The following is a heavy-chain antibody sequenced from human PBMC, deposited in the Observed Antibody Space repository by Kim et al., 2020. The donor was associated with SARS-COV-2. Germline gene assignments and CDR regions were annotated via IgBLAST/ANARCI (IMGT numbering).Heavy chain of an antibody. J-gene: IGHJ3*02. CDR2: ISWNSGSI. CDR1: GFTFGDYA. Sequence: GGSLRLSCAASGFTFGDYAMHWVRQAPGKGLEWVSGISWNSGSIGYADSVKGRFTISRDNAKNSLYLQMNSLRAEDTALYYCAKSRSHSSGYWENPDAFDIWGQGTMVTVSS. D-gene: IGHD3-22*01. V-gene: IGHV3-9*01. CDR3: AKSRSHSSGYWENPDAFDI.